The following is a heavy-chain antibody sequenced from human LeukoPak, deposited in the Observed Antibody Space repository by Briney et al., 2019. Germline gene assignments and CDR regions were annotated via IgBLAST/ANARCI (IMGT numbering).Heavy chain of an antibody. J-gene: IGHJ6*03. Sequence: PSETLSLTCAVYGGSFSGYYWSWIRQPPGKGLEWIGEINHSGSTNYNPSLKSRVTISVDTSKNQFSLKLSSVTAADTAVYYCARGRYCSGGSCYLAMDVWGKGTTVTVSS. CDR1: GGSFSGYY. D-gene: IGHD2-15*01. V-gene: IGHV4-34*01. CDR2: INHSGST. CDR3: ARGRYCSGGSCYLAMDV.